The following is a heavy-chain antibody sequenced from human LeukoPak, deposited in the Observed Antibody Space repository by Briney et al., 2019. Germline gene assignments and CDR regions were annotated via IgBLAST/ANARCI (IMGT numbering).Heavy chain of an antibody. J-gene: IGHJ4*02. CDR3: AKAGAVCSSTSCYANY. CDR2: ISGSGRDT. V-gene: IGHV3-23*01. CDR1: GFTFSSYA. Sequence: GGSLRLSCAASGFTFSSYAMTWVRQAPGKGLEWVSAISGSGRDTYYTDSVKGRFTISRDNSKNTLYLQMHSLRAEDTAVYYCAKAGAVCSSTSCYANYWGQGTLVTVSS. D-gene: IGHD2-2*01.